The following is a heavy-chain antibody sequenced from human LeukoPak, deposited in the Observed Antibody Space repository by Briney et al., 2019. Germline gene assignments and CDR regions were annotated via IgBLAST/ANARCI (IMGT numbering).Heavy chain of an antibody. J-gene: IGHJ5*02. Sequence: PSETLSLTCTVSGDSISIYYWNWIRQPPGKGLEWIGHIYDSGTTHYNPSLKSRVTISVDTSKNQFSLKLSSVTAADTAVYYCARGVTIFGVDWFDPWGQGTLVTVSS. CDR3: ARGVTIFGVDWFDP. CDR2: IYDSGTT. CDR1: GDSISIYY. D-gene: IGHD3-3*01. V-gene: IGHV4-59*08.